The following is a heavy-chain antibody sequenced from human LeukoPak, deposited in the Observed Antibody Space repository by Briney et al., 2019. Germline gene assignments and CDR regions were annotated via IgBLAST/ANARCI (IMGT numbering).Heavy chain of an antibody. J-gene: IGHJ4*02. CDR2: MNPNSGNT. Sequence: GASVTVSCKASGYTFTSYDINWVRQAPGQGLEWMGWMNPNSGNTGYAQKFQGRVTMTRDTSISTAYMELSSLKSEDTAVYYCARRGWELLGIDSWGQGTLVTVSS. V-gene: IGHV1-8*01. CDR1: GYTFTSYD. CDR3: ARRGWELLGIDS. D-gene: IGHD2-15*01.